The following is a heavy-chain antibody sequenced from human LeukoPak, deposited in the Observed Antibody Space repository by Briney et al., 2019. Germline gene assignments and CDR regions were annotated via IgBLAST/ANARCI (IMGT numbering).Heavy chain of an antibody. V-gene: IGHV3-53*01. CDR1: GFTVIANH. Sequence: GGSLRLSCAASGFTVIANHMTWVRQAPGKGLEWVSVLYSDGNTKYADSVQGRFTISRDNSKNTLYLEMNSLSPDDTAVYYCARGVEPLAANTLAYWGQGTLVTVSS. CDR3: ARGVEPLAANTLAY. J-gene: IGHJ4*02. D-gene: IGHD3-16*01. CDR2: LYSDGNT.